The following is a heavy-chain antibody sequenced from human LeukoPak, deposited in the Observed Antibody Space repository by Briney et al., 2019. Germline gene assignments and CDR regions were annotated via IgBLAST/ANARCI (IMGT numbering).Heavy chain of an antibody. D-gene: IGHD3-10*01. Sequence: SETLSLTCTVSGYSISSGYYWGWIRQPPGKGLEWIGSIYHSGSTYYNPSLKSRVTISVDTSKNQFSLKLSSVTAADTAVYYCARVPRYYYGESLVDPWGQGTLVTVSS. CDR2: IYHSGST. V-gene: IGHV4-38-2*02. J-gene: IGHJ5*02. CDR3: ARVPRYYYGESLVDP. CDR1: GYSISSGYY.